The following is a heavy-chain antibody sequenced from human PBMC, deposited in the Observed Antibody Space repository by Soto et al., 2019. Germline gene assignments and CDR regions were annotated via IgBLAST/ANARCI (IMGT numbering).Heavy chain of an antibody. Sequence: ASVKVSCKTSRYTFTSYGITWVRQAPGQGLEWMAWISTYNGDTDYAQKFQGRVTMTTDTSTNTAYMELKNLRSDDTAMYYCARDKIVVSGTGYPFDIWGQGTMVT. V-gene: IGHV1-18*01. CDR1: RYTFTSYG. CDR3: ARDKIVVSGTGYPFDI. D-gene: IGHD1-1*01. J-gene: IGHJ3*02. CDR2: ISTYNGDT.